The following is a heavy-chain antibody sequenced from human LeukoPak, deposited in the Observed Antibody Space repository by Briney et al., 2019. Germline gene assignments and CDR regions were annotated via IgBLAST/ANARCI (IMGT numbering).Heavy chain of an antibody. CDR1: GFTVSNNY. Sequence: GGSLRLSCVASGFTVSNNYMSWVRQAPGKGLEWVSIMYSGNYIYYADSVKGRFTISRDNSKNTLYLQMNSLRAEDTAIYYCAKTSSTSCYSCVFDYWGQGTLVTVSS. D-gene: IGHD2-2*01. V-gene: IGHV3-53*01. J-gene: IGHJ4*02. CDR3: AKTSSTSCYSCVFDY. CDR2: MYSGNYI.